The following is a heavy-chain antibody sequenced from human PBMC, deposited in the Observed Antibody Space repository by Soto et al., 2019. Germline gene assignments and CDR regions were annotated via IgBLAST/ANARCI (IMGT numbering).Heavy chain of an antibody. CDR2: IYYSGST. V-gene: IGHV4-59*08. J-gene: IGHJ5*02. CDR1: GGPISSYY. CDR3: ARHHES. Sequence: SETLSLTCTVSGGPISSYYWSWIRQPPGKGLEWIGYIYYSGSTNYNPSLKSRVTISVDTSKNQFSLKLSSVTAADTAVYYCARHHESWGQGTLVTVSS.